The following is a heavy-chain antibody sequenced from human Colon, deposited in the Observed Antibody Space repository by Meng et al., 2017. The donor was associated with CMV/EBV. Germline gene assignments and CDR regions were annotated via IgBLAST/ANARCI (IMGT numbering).Heavy chain of an antibody. J-gene: IGHJ5*02. Sequence: GESLKISCAASGFDFSAFGMNWLRQAPGKGLEWVASITRSGTYRDYADSVKGRFTISRDNSKNSVTLQMNILRVEDTATYFCARDSHPKADNVAVMVYVRPYNYFDPWGQGTLVTVSS. CDR2: ITRSGTYR. D-gene: IGHD2-8*01. CDR1: GFDFSAFG. CDR3: ARDSHPKADNVAVMVYVRPYNYFDP. V-gene: IGHV3-21*01.